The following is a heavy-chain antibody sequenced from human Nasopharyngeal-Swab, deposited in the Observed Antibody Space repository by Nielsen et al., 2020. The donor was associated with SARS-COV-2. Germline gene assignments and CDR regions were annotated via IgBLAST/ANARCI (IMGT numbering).Heavy chain of an antibody. Sequence: SETLSLTCTVSGGSISTNSYYWGWIRQPPGKGLEWIGSTYYSGSTYYNPSLKSRVTISGDMSKNQFSLELSSVTAADTAVYYCARVVLGIWFGESLPDYWGQGTLVTVSS. V-gene: IGHV4-39*01. J-gene: IGHJ4*02. CDR2: TYYSGST. CDR3: ARVVLGIWFGESLPDY. CDR1: GGSISTNSYY. D-gene: IGHD3-10*01.